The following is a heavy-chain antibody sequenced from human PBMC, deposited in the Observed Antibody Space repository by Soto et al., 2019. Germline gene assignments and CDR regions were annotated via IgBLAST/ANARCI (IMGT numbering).Heavy chain of an antibody. CDR3: ARDTVMITFGGVTRSYYYGMDV. CDR2: ISSSGSTI. CDR1: GFTFSDYY. V-gene: IGHV3-11*01. J-gene: IGHJ6*02. D-gene: IGHD3-16*01. Sequence: QVQLVESGGGLVKPGGSLRLSCAASGFTFSDYYMSWIRQAPGKGLEWVSYISSSGSTIYYADSVKGRFTISRDNAKNSLYLQMNSLRAEDTAVYYCARDTVMITFGGVTRSYYYGMDVWGQGTTVTVSS.